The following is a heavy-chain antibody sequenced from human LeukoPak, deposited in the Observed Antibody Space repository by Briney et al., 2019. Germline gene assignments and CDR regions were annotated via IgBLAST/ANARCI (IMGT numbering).Heavy chain of an antibody. Sequence: GGSLRLSCEVSGFTFSSHWMSWVRQTPGQGLEWVANINQDGGEKYYMDSAKGRFTTSRDNAKNSLYLQMNSLRLEDTAIYYCARDVGGGFFDSWGQGILVSVS. CDR1: GFTFSSHW. V-gene: IGHV3-7*01. D-gene: IGHD3-16*01. J-gene: IGHJ4*02. CDR3: ARDVGGGFFDS. CDR2: INQDGGEK.